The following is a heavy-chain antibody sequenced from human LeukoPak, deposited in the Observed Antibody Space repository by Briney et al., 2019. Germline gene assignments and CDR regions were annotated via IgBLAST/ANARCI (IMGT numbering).Heavy chain of an antibody. Sequence: GESLKISCKGSGYSFTSYWIGWVRQMPGKGLEWMGVIYPGDSDTRYSPSFQGQVTISADKSISTAYLQWSSLKASDTAMYYCARVQLWFGELYPPFDYWGQGTLVTVSS. CDR2: IYPGDSDT. D-gene: IGHD3-10*01. J-gene: IGHJ4*02. CDR1: GYSFTSYW. V-gene: IGHV5-51*01. CDR3: ARVQLWFGELYPPFDY.